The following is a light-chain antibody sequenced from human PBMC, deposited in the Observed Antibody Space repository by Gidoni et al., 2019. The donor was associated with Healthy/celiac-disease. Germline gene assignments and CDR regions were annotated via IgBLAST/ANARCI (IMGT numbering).Light chain of an antibody. J-gene: IGKJ4*01. CDR1: QGVSSY. CDR2: DAS. V-gene: IGKV3D-11*01. Sequence: EIVLTQSPATLSLPPGERATLSCRASQGVSSYLAWYQQKPGQAPRLLIYDASNRATGIPARFSGSGPGTDFTLTISSLEPEDFAVYYCQQRSNWHSLTFGGGTKVEIK. CDR3: QQRSNWHSLT.